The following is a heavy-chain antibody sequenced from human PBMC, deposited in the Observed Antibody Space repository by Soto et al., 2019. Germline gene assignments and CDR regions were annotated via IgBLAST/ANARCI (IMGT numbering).Heavy chain of an antibody. CDR1: GGTFSSYA. CDR3: AAVLRFLEWLSYFDY. Sequence: RASVKVSCKASGGTFSSYAISWVRQAPGQGLEWMGGIIPIFGTANYAQKFQGRVTITADESTSTAYMELSSLRSEDTAVYYCAAVLRFLEWLSYFDYWGQGTLVTVSS. V-gene: IGHV1-69*13. CDR2: IIPIFGTA. J-gene: IGHJ4*02. D-gene: IGHD3-3*01.